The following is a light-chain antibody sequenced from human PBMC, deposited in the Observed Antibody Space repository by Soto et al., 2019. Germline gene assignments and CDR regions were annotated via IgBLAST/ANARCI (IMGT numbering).Light chain of an antibody. Sequence: EIVLTQSAGTLSLSPGERATLSCRASQSVSSYLAWYQQKPGQAPRLLIFDASNRATGVPARFSGSGSGTDFTLTISSLEPDDFAVYYCQHRSNWPITFGHGTRLEIK. J-gene: IGKJ5*01. CDR2: DAS. CDR3: QHRSNWPIT. CDR1: QSVSSY. V-gene: IGKV3-11*01.